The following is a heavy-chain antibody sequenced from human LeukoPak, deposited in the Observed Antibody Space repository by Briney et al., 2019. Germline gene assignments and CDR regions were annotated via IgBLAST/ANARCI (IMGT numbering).Heavy chain of an antibody. Sequence: GGSLRLSCAASGFTFTNAWMSWVRQVPGKGLEWVGRIKSNTDGGTTDYAAPVQGRFTISRNDSEKTVFLQKNSLKTEDTAVYYCTTDARYFFDFWGQGTLVTVSS. CDR2: IKSNTDGGTT. D-gene: IGHD1-14*01. CDR3: TTDARYFFDF. V-gene: IGHV3-15*01. CDR1: GFTFTNAW. J-gene: IGHJ4*02.